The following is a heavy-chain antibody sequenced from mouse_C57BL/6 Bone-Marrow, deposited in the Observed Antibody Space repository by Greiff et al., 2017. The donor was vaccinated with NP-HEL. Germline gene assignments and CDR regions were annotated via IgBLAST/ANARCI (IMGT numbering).Heavy chain of an antibody. CDR1: GFTFSDYG. V-gene: IGHV5-17*01. J-gene: IGHJ4*01. CDR2: ISSGSSTI. D-gene: IGHD2-4*01. CDR3: ARDYDKAMDY. Sequence: DVMLVESGGGLVKPGGSLKLSCAASGFTFSDYGMHWVRQAPEKGLEWVAYISSGSSTIYYADTVKGRFTISRDNAKNTLFLQMTSLRSEDTAMYYCARDYDKAMDYWGQGTSVTVSS.